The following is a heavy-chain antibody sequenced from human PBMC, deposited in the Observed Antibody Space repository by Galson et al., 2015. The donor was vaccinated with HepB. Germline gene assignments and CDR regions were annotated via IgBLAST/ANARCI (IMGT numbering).Heavy chain of an antibody. CDR3: ARGYCSGGSCHRIDY. V-gene: IGHV3-30-3*01. Sequence: SLRLSCATSGFTFSSYAMHWVRQAPGKGLEWVAVISYDGSNKYYADSVKGRFTISRDNSKNTLYLQMNSLRAEDTAVYYCARGYCSGGSCHRIDYWGQGTLVTVSS. J-gene: IGHJ4*02. CDR1: GFTFSSYA. D-gene: IGHD2-15*01. CDR2: ISYDGSNK.